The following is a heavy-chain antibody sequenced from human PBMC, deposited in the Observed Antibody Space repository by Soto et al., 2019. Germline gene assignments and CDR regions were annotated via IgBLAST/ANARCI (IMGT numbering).Heavy chain of an antibody. CDR3: VKDESINWYSGHFRH. Sequence: SLRLLCAASGXTFDEYSMHWVRQVAGKGLEWGSGINWNSGSIGYGDSVKCRFAISIDNAKNSLHLQMNSMSAEDTAFYYCVKDESINWYSGHFRHWGQGTLVTVSS. CDR1: GXTFDEYS. J-gene: IGHJ1*01. V-gene: IGHV3-9*01. CDR2: INWNSGSI. D-gene: IGHD6-13*01.